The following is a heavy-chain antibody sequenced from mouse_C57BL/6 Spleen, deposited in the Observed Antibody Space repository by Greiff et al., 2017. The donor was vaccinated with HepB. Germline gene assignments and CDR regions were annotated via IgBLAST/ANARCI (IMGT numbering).Heavy chain of an antibody. CDR1: GFTFSSYA. D-gene: IGHD1-1*01. CDR3: TRVRGSYYYAMDY. V-gene: IGHV5-9-1*02. Sequence: EVKLVESGEGLVKPGGSLKLSCAASGFTFSSYAMSWVRQTPEKRLEWVAYISSGGDYIYYADTVKGRFTISRDNARNTLYLQMSSLKSEDTAMYYCTRVRGSYYYAMDYWGQGTSVTVSS. J-gene: IGHJ4*01. CDR2: ISSGGDYI.